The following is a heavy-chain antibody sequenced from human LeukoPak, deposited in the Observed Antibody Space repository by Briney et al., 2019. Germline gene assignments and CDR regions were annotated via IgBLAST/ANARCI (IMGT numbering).Heavy chain of an antibody. V-gene: IGHV4-39*02. J-gene: IGHJ4*02. CDR3: ATHDEGSYFEN. CDR1: GGSVRSSRPY. CDR2: VYYVGNA. D-gene: IGHD3-10*01. Sequence: SETLSLTCTVSGGSVRSSRPYWGWIRQSPGKGLEWIGSVYYVGNAYYRPSLLSRATISIDTSKTHISLRLTSVTATDTGIYYCATHDEGSYFENWGQRALVTVSS.